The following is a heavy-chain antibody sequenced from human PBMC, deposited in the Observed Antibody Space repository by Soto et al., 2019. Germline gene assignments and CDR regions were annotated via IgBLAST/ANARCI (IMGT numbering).Heavy chain of an antibody. V-gene: IGHV4-34*01. D-gene: IGHD3-10*01. CDR3: ARGLLWFGELLYRNYHGMDV. CDR2: INHSGST. CDR1: GGSFSGYY. Sequence: SETLSHSCAVYGGSFSGYYSSWIRQPPGKGVGWIGEINHSGSTNYNPSLKSRVTISVDTSKNQFSLKLSSVTAADTAVYYCARGLLWFGELLYRNYHGMDVWGQGTTVTVSS. J-gene: IGHJ6*02.